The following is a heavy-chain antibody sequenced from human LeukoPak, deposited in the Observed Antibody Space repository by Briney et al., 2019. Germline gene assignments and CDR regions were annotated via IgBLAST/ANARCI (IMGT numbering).Heavy chain of an antibody. CDR2: IRYDGSEQ. CDR3: AKDRRYSSGSYRDTFDV. V-gene: IGHV3-30*02. J-gene: IGHJ3*01. Sequence: GALRLSCAASELTFRSYGMHWVRQGPGKGLEWVAFIRYDGSEQYYADSAKGRFTISRDNSKNTLYLQMNSLRPEDTAVYYCAKDRRYSSGSYRDTFDVWGQGTMVTVSS. CDR1: ELTFRSYG. D-gene: IGHD3-10*01.